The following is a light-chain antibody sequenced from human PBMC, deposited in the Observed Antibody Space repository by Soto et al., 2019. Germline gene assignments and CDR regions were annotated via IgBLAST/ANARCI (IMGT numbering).Light chain of an antibody. CDR2: GAS. V-gene: IGKV3-20*01. Sequence: EIVLTQSPHTLSLSPGERATLFCRASQSVSNSDLAWYQQEVGQPPRLLIYGASSRATGIPDRFSGSGSGTDFTLTISRLEPEDSALYYCQQYDNSPPRWTFGQGTKVDI. CDR1: QSVSNSD. CDR3: QQYDNSPPRWT. J-gene: IGKJ1*01.